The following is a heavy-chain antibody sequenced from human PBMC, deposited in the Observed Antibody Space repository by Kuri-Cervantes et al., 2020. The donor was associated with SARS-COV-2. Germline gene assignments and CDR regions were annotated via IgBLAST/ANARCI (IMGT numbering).Heavy chain of an antibody. CDR1: GGTFSSYA. Sequence: ASVKVSCKASGGTFSSYAISWVRQAPGQGLEWMGWISTYNGDTNYAQKFQGRVTITRDTSASTAYMELSSLRSEDTAVYYCARSRSIAVAGTFWFDPWGQGTLVTVSS. V-gene: IGHV1-18*01. J-gene: IGHJ5*02. D-gene: IGHD6-19*01. CDR2: ISTYNGDT. CDR3: ARSRSIAVAGTFWFDP.